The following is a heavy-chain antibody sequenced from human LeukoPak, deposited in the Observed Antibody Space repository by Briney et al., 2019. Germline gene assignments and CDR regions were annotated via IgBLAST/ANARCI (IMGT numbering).Heavy chain of an antibody. Sequence: KASETLSLTCTVSGGSISSSSYYWGWIRQPPGKGLEWIGSIYYSGSTYYNPSLKSRVTISVDTSKNQFSLKLSSVTAADTAVYYCARQVLTGYYSYWGQGTLVTVSS. V-gene: IGHV4-39*01. D-gene: IGHD3-9*01. CDR3: ARQVLTGYYSY. CDR2: IYYSGST. CDR1: GGSISSSSYY. J-gene: IGHJ4*02.